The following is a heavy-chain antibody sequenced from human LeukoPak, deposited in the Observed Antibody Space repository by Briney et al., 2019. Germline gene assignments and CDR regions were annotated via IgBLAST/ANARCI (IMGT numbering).Heavy chain of an antibody. V-gene: IGHV3-30*02. J-gene: IGHJ4*02. CDR1: GFTFSSYG. D-gene: IGHD5-24*01. CDR3: ARDPLDGHTRNAFDY. CDR2: IRYDGSNK. Sequence: PGGSLRLSCAASGFTFSSYGMHWVRQAPGKGLEWVAFIRYDGSNKYYADSVKGRFTISRDNSKNTLYLQMNSLRAEDTAVYYCARDPLDGHTRNAFDYWGQGTLVTVSS.